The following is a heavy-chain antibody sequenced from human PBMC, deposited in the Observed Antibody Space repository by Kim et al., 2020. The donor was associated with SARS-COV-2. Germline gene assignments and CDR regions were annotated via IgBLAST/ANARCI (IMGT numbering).Heavy chain of an antibody. CDR2: AR. V-gene: IGHV3-73*01. J-gene: IGHJ4*02. D-gene: IGHD4-17*01. Sequence: ARAYARSVRGRLTIPRDDSKNTAYLQMNSLKTGDTAVYYCTRQHYGDFDYWGQGTLVTVSS. CDR3: TRQHYGDFDY.